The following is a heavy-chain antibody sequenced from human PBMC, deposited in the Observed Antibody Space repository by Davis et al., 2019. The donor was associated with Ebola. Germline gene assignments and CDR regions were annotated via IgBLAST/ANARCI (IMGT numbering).Heavy chain of an antibody. CDR1: GGTFSSYA. D-gene: IGHD2-2*01. V-gene: IGHV1-69*13. J-gene: IGHJ6*03. CDR2: IIPIFGTA. Sequence: SVKVSCKASGGTFSSYAISWVRQAPGQGLEWMGGIIPIFGTANYAQKFQGRVTITADESTSTAYMELSSLRSEDTAVYYCARPRGEVVPHHLGYYYMDVWGKGTTVTVSS. CDR3: ARPRGEVVPHHLGYYYMDV.